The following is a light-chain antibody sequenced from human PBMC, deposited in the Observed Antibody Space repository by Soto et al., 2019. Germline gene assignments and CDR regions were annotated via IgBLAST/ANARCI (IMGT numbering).Light chain of an antibody. CDR2: EVS. V-gene: IGLV2-14*01. Sequence: QSALTQPASVSGSPGQSITISCTGTSSDVGGYNYVSWYQQHPGKAPKLMIYEVSNRPSGASNRFSGSKSGNTASLTISGLQAEDEADYYCSSYTGSHTYVFGSGTKVTVL. CDR3: SSYTGSHTYV. J-gene: IGLJ1*01. CDR1: SSDVGGYNY.